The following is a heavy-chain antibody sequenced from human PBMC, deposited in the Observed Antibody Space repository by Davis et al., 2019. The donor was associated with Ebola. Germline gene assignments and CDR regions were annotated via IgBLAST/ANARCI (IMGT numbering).Heavy chain of an antibody. CDR2: ISSSGSTK. Sequence: GESLKISCATSGFTFSDYYMSWIRQAPGKGLEWVSYISSSGSTKYYADSVKGRFTIFRDSAKNSLFLQMNNLRAEETAVYYCAKDGGDSGIRFDSWGQGTLVTVSS. D-gene: IGHD3-10*01. J-gene: IGHJ4*02. V-gene: IGHV3-11*04. CDR3: AKDGGDSGIRFDS. CDR1: GFTFSDYY.